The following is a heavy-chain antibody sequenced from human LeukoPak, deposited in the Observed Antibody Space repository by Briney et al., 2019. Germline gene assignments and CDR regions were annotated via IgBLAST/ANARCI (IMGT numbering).Heavy chain of an antibody. CDR1: GYTFTSYY. D-gene: IGHD2-2*01. CDR3: ARVGDIVVVPAAEGYGTDV. V-gene: IGHV1-46*01. J-gene: IGHJ6*02. Sequence: GASVKVSCKASGYTFTSYYMHWVRQAPGQGLEWMGIINPSGGSTSYAQKFQGRVTMTRDTSTSTVYMELSSLRSEDTAVYYCARVGDIVVVPAAEGYGTDVWGQGTTVTVSS. CDR2: INPSGGST.